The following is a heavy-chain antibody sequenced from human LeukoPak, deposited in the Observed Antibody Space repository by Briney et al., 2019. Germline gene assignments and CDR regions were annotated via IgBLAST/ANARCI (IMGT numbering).Heavy chain of an antibody. D-gene: IGHD4/OR15-4a*01. Sequence: SVKVSCKSSGGSFSTYTISWVRQAPGQRPEWMGGILSGLPTPNYAQKLQRRVTISADEYTRTAYMELNSLRSDDTAMYYCARSTNYGDGWFGPWGQGTLVTVSS. J-gene: IGHJ5*02. CDR2: ILSGLPTP. V-gene: IGHV1-69*16. CDR3: ARSTNYGDGWFGP. CDR1: GGSFSTYT.